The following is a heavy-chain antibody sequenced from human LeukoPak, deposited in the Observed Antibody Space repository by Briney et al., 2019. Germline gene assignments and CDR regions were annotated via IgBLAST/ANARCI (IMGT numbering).Heavy chain of an antibody. CDR1: GGSIDSSSYY. J-gene: IGHJ6*03. CDR2: IYYSGTT. CDR3: ARQRADYFYHYMDV. Sequence: PSETLSLTCTVSGGSIDSSSYYWDWIRQPPGKVLEWLGNIYYSGTTFYTSSLKSRVTISTVMSKNQFSLRLTSVTAADTAGYYCARQRADYFYHYMDVWGKGTTVIVSS. V-gene: IGHV4-39*01.